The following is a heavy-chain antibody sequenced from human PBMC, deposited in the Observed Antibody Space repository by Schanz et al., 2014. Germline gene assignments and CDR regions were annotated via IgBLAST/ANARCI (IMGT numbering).Heavy chain of an antibody. V-gene: IGHV1-8*02. CDR2: MNSKTGNT. CDR1: GGTFSSYT. J-gene: IGHJ4*02. CDR3: TKGRTFGR. D-gene: IGHD3-16*01. Sequence: QVQLVQSGAEVKKPGASVKVSCKASGGTFSSYTINWVRQATGQGLEWMGWMNSKTGNTGYAQRFQGRVTMPRNTSITTAYLELSSLRSGDTAVYYCTKGRTFGRWGQGTLVTVSS.